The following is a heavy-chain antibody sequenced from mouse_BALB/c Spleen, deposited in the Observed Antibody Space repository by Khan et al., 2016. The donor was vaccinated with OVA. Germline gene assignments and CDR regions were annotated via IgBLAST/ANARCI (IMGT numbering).Heavy chain of an antibody. V-gene: IGHV3-2*02. J-gene: IGHJ2*02. D-gene: IGHD1-1*01. CDR2: ISYSGNT. Sequence: VQLKQSGPGLVKPSQSLSLTCTVTGYSITSDYAWNWIRQFPGNKLEWMGFISYSGNTKYNPSLKSRFSITRDTSKNQFFLQLNSVTTEDTATYYCARVYGGDFDYGRQGTSLTVAS. CDR1: GYSITSDYA. CDR3: ARVYGGDFDY.